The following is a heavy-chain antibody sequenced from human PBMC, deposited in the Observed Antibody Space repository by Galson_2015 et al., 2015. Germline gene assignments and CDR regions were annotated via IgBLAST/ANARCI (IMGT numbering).Heavy chain of an antibody. Sequence: SLRLSCAASGFTFRNYWMVWVRQTPAKGLQWVAKIKYDGSQTFYVDSVKGRFTISRDNAENSLDLQMNSLRADDTAVYYCVRDANRGGEFDYWGQGALVTVSS. CDR2: IKYDGSQT. J-gene: IGHJ4*02. CDR3: VRDANRGGEFDY. D-gene: IGHD1-14*01. CDR1: GFTFRNYW. V-gene: IGHV3-7*03.